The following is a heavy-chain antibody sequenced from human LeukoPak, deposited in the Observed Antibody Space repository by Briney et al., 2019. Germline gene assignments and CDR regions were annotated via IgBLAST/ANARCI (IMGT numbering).Heavy chain of an antibody. Sequence: PSETLSLTCAVSGGSFSGYYWSWIRQPPGKGLEWIGEINHSGSTNYNPSLKSRVTISVDTSKNQFSLKLSSVTAADTAVHYCARGLRYYYDSSGYYYGSPYFDYWGQGTLVTVSS. CDR1: GGSFSGYY. V-gene: IGHV4-34*01. D-gene: IGHD3-22*01. CDR3: ARGLRYYYDSSGYYYGSPYFDY. J-gene: IGHJ4*02. CDR2: INHSGST.